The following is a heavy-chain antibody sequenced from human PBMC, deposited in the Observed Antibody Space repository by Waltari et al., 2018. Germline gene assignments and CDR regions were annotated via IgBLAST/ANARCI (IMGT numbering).Heavy chain of an antibody. CDR3: AGMYYYDYYYGMDV. CDR2: VYYRGTT. J-gene: IGHJ6*02. Sequence: QVQLQESGPGLVKSSETLSLTCSVYGGSLSDHFWSWVRQSPGKGLVWIGNVYYRGTTSYNPSLKSRVTISIDTSKNQFSLKLNSVTAADTAIYYCAGMYYYDYYYGMDVWGQGTTVIVSS. D-gene: IGHD3-10*01. V-gene: IGHV4-59*11. CDR1: GGSLSDHF.